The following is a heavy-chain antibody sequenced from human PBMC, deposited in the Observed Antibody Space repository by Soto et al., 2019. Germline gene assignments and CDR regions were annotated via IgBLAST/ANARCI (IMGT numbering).Heavy chain of an antibody. CDR2: ISGYNGNT. V-gene: IGHV1-18*01. J-gene: IGHJ6*02. D-gene: IGHD3-10*02. Sequence: VKVSCTTSGYSFSNYGINWVRQSPGQGLEWMGWISGYNGNTNYAQTVQGRVTMTTDTSTGTVYMELRSLKSDDTAIYYCSRFIMVGGWFDPTYYHGMDVWRRGPIVTVPS. CDR1: GYSFSNYG. CDR3: SRFIMVGGWFDPTYYHGMDV.